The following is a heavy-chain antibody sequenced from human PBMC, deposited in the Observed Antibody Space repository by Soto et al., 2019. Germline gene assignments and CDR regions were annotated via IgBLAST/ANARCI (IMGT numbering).Heavy chain of an antibody. CDR1: GFTFSSYS. Sequence: EVQLVESGGGLVQPGGSLRLSCAASGFTFSSYSMNWVRQAPGKGLEWVAYISSSSSNIYEADSVTGRFTTSRDNAKKSLYLQMNSLRDEDTAVYYCARGHSSSWERQSEYWGQGTLVTVSS. CDR3: ARGHSSSWERQSEY. CDR2: ISSSSSNI. V-gene: IGHV3-48*02. J-gene: IGHJ4*02. D-gene: IGHD6-13*01.